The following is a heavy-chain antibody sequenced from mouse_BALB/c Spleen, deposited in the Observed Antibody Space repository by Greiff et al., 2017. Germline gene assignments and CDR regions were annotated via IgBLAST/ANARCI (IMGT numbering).Heavy chain of an antibody. Sequence: EVQVVESGGGLVQPGGSLRLSCATSGFTFTDYYMSWVRQPPGKALEWLGFIRNKANGYTTEYSASVKGRFTISRDNSQSILYLQMHTLRAEDSATYYCASRTYGNYYYYAMDYWGQGTSVTVSS. CDR3: ASRTYGNYYYYAMDY. J-gene: IGHJ4*01. CDR2: IRNKANGYTT. D-gene: IGHD2-1*01. V-gene: IGHV7-3*02. CDR1: GFTFTDYY.